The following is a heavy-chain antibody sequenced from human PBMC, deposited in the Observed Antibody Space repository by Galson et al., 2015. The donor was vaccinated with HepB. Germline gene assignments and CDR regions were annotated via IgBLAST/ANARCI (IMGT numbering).Heavy chain of an antibody. Sequence: SVKVSCKASGYTFTSYAMNWVRQAPGQGLEWMGWINTNTGNPTYAQGFTGRFVFSLDTSVSTAYLQISSPKAEDTAVYYCARSAAMEIYYYYGMDVWGQGTTVTVSS. V-gene: IGHV7-4-1*02. CDR2: INTNTGNP. CDR1: GYTFTSYA. CDR3: ARSAAMEIYYYYGMDV. D-gene: IGHD2-2*01. J-gene: IGHJ6*02.